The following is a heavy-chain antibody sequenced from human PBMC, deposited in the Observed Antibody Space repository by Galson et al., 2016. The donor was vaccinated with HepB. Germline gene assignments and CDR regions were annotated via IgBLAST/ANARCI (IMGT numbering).Heavy chain of an antibody. CDR3: ARARYSSGLYNWLDP. J-gene: IGHJ5*02. CDR1: GGSISSYY. D-gene: IGHD6-19*01. CDR2: IYYSGST. Sequence: ETLSLACTVSGGSISSYYLNWIRQPPGKGLEWIGYIYYSGSTNYNPSFKSRVTISVHTSKNQFSLKLSAVTAADPAVYYCARARYSSGLYNWLDPWGQGTLVTVSS. V-gene: IGHV4-59*01.